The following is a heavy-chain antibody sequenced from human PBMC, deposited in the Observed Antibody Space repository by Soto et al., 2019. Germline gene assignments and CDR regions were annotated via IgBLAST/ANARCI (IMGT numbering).Heavy chain of an antibody. Sequence: SETLSLTCTVSGGSISSYYWSWIRQPAGKGLEWIGRIYTSGSTNYNPSLKSRVTMSVDTSKNQFSLKLSSVTAADTAVYYCAREGVEMATITIYYSYGMDVWGQGTTVTVSS. V-gene: IGHV4-4*07. CDR1: GGSISSYY. CDR2: IYTSGST. D-gene: IGHD5-12*01. CDR3: AREGVEMATITIYYSYGMDV. J-gene: IGHJ6*02.